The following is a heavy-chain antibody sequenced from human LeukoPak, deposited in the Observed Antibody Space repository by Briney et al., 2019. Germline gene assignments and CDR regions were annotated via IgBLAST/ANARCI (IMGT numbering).Heavy chain of an antibody. J-gene: IGHJ1*01. D-gene: IGHD3-22*01. CDR3: ARGREMYYYDSSGYLTIEYFQH. CDR1: GFTFSSYS. CDR2: ISSDSNYI. Sequence: PGGSLRLSCAASGFTFSSYSMNWVRQAPGKGLEWVSAISSDSNYIYYADSMKGRFTISRDNAKNSLYLQMNSLRAEDTAVYYCARGREMYYYDSSGYLTIEYFQHWGQGTLVTVSS. V-gene: IGHV3-21*01.